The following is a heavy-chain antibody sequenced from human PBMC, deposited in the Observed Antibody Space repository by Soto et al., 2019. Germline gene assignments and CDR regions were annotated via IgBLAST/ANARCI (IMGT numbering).Heavy chain of an antibody. J-gene: IGHJ6*02. D-gene: IGHD6-25*01. V-gene: IGHV3-30*18. Sequence: QVQLVESGGGVVQPGRSLRLSCAASGFTFSSYGMHWVRQAPGKGLEWVAVISFDGNNKYYADSVKGRFTISRDNSKNTLYLQMNSLRAEDTAVYYCAKDRRPNYYCVMDVWGQGTTVTVSS. CDR1: GFTFSSYG. CDR2: ISFDGNNK. CDR3: AKDRRPNYYCVMDV.